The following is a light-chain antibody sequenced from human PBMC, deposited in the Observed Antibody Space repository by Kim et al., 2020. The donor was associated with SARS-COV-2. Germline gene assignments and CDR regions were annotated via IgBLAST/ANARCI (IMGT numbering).Light chain of an antibody. CDR2: GDT. CDR1: SSDIVGYNY. J-gene: IGLJ3*02. Sequence: QSITISCTGTSSDIVGYNYVSWYQKHPGKAPKLMIYGDTNRPTGVSHRFSGSKSGNTASLTISGLQAEDEADYYCSSYTVSNTLVVFGGGTQLTVL. CDR3: SSYTVSNTLVV. V-gene: IGLV2-14*03.